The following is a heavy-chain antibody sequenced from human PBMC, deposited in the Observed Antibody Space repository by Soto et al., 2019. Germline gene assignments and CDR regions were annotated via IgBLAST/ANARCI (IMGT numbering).Heavy chain of an antibody. D-gene: IGHD3-16*02. CDR1: GGSIRSSSYY. J-gene: IGHJ3*02. CDR2: IYYSGST. V-gene: IGHV4-39*01. CDR3: ARYDFIWGTYRQGAFDI. Sequence: SETLSLTCTVSGGSIRSSSYYWGWIRQPPGKGLEWIGSIYYSGSTYYNPSLKSRVTISVDTSKNQFSLKLSSVTAADTAVYYCARYDFIWGTYRQGAFDIWGQGTMVTVSS.